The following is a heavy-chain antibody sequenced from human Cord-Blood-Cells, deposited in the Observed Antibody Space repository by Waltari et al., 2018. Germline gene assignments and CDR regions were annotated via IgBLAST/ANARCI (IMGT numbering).Heavy chain of an antibody. J-gene: IGHJ4*02. D-gene: IGHD6-6*01. V-gene: IGHV4-39*01. CDR3: ARHGYSSSSYYFDY. Sequence: QLQLQESGPGLVKPSETLSLTCTVSGGSISSSSYYWGWIRQPPGKGLEWIGSIYYSGSTYYNPPLKSRVTISVDTSKNQFSLKLSAVTAADTAVYYCARHGYSSSSYYFDYWGQGTLVTVSS. CDR2: IYYSGST. CDR1: GGSISSSSYY.